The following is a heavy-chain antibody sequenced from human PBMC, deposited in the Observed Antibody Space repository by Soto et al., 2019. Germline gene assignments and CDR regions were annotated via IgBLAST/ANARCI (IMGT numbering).Heavy chain of an antibody. V-gene: IGHV3-53*01. CDR2: IYSGGST. CDR1: GFTVSSNY. D-gene: IGHD3-10*01. CDR3: ARAYYGSGSHVYWFDP. J-gene: IGHJ5*02. Sequence: GGSLRLSCAASGFTVSSNYMSWVRQAPGKGLEWVSVIYSGGSTYYADSVKGRFTISRDNSKNTLYLQMNSLRAEDTAVYYCARAYYGSGSHVYWFDPWGQGTLVTVSS.